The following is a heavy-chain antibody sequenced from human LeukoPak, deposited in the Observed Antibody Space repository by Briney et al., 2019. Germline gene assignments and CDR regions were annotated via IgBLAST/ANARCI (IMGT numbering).Heavy chain of an antibody. CDR1: GGSISISNYF. Sequence: SETLSLTCNVSGGSISISNYFWGWLRQPPGKGLEWIGEINHSGSTNYNPSLKSRVTISVDTSKNQFSLKLSSVTAADTAVYYCARSISGSGGTTFYYYYMDVWGKGTTVTVSS. D-gene: IGHD1-7*01. J-gene: IGHJ6*03. CDR2: INHSGST. V-gene: IGHV4-39*07. CDR3: ARSISGSGGTTFYYYYMDV.